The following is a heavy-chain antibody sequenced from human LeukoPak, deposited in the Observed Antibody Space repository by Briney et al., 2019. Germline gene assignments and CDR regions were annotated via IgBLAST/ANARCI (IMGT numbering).Heavy chain of an antibody. J-gene: IGHJ5*02. V-gene: IGHV3-23*01. CDR1: GFTFSNSV. CDR3: AKGTSPFDP. Sequence: GGSLRLSCAASGFTFSNSVMSWVRQAPGKGLEWVSLISGSGDNIYYVDSVKGRFTISRDNSKNTLYLQMNRLRAEDTAVYFCAKGTSPFDPWGQGTLVTVSS. CDR2: ISGSGDNI.